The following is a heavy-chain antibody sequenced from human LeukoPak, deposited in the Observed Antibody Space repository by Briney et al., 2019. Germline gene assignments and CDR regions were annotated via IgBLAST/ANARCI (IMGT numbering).Heavy chain of an antibody. CDR3: ARGPGSHSNFEDY. V-gene: IGHV3-33*01. CDR1: GFTFSSYG. CDR2: IWYDGSNK. D-gene: IGHD4-11*01. Sequence: PGGSLRLSCAASGFTFSSYGMHWVRQAPGKGLEWVAVIWYDGSNKYYADSVKGRFTISRDNSKNTLYLQMNSLRAEDTAVYYCARGPGSHSNFEDYWGQGTLVTVSS. J-gene: IGHJ4*02.